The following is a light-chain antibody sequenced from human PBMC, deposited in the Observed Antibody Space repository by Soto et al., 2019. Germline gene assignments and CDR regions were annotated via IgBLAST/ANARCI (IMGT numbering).Light chain of an antibody. J-gene: IGKJ3*01. Sequence: DIQMTQSPSSLSASVGDRVTITCRASQGISNYLAWYQQKPGKVPKLLIYAASTLQSGVPSRFSGSGSGTDFTLTISSLQPEDVATYYCQKYNSAPDFCPGTKVDIK. CDR3: QKYNSAPD. V-gene: IGKV1-27*01. CDR2: AAS. CDR1: QGISNY.